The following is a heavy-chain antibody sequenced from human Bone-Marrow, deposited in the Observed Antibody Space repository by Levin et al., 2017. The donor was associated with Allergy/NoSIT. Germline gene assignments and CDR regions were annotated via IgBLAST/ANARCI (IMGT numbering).Heavy chain of an antibody. Sequence: SQTLSLTCTVSGGSVSSDTYCWSWIRQPPGKGLEWIGYISSSGSTYYNPSLMSRVTISVHTSKNQFSLNLSSVTAADTAVYYCARDDYADFTGWVWGQGSLVTVSS. CDR1: GGSVSSDTYC. CDR2: ISSSGST. CDR3: ARDDYADFTGWV. D-gene: IGHD4-17*01. V-gene: IGHV4-61*01. J-gene: IGHJ4*02.